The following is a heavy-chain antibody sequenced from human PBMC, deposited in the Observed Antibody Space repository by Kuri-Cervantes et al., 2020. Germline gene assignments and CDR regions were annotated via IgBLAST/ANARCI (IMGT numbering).Heavy chain of an antibody. Sequence: ESLKISCTVSGGSISSSSYYWGWIRQPPGKGLEWIGEIYHSGSTYYNPSLKSRVTISVDTSKNQFSLKLSSVTAADTAVYYCARAIPGPYAFDIWGQGTMVTVSS. D-gene: IGHD1-14*01. V-gene: IGHV4-39*07. CDR2: IYHSGST. CDR1: GGSISSSSYY. J-gene: IGHJ3*02. CDR3: ARAIPGPYAFDI.